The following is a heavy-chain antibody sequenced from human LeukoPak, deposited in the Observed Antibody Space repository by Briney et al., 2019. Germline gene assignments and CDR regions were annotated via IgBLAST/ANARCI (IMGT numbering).Heavy chain of an antibody. Sequence: GGSPRLSCAASGFTLSTFAMIWVRQPPGKGLEWVSSIFPSGGEIHYADSVRGRFTISRDNSKSTLSLQMNSLRAEDTAIYYCATYRQVLLPFESWGQGTLVTVSS. J-gene: IGHJ4*02. CDR1: GFTLSTFA. D-gene: IGHD2-8*02. V-gene: IGHV3-23*01. CDR2: IFPSGGEI. CDR3: ATYRQVLLPFES.